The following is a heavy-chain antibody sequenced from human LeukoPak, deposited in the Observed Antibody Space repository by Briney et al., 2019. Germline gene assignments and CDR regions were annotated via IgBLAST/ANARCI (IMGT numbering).Heavy chain of an antibody. J-gene: IGHJ3*02. CDR2: IYHSGST. CDR3: ARDPYTAYAFDI. V-gene: IGHV4-34*01. CDR1: GGSFSGYY. D-gene: IGHD5-18*01. Sequence: PSETLSLTCAVYGGSFSGYYWSWIRQPPGKGLEWIGEIYHSGSTNYNPSLKSRVTISVDKSKNQFSLKLSSVTAADTAVYYCARDPYTAYAFDIWGQGTMVTVSS.